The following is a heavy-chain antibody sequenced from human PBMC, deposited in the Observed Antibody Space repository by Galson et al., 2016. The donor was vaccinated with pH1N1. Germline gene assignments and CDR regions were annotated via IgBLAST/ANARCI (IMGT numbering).Heavy chain of an antibody. Sequence: TLSLTCTVSGDSISSGAYSWTWLRQHPGKGLEWIGYISYSGTTDYNASLRSRLIISLDMSKNQFSPKLSSVTAADTAIYYCVRGRYPYGWGDRWGQGTLVTVSS. J-gene: IGHJ5*02. CDR1: GDSISSGAYS. CDR3: VRGRYPYGWGDR. CDR2: ISYSGTT. V-gene: IGHV4-31*03. D-gene: IGHD6-19*01.